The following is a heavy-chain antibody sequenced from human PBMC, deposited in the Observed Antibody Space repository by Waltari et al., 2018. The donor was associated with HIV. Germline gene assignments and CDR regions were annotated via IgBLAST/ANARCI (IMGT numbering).Heavy chain of an antibody. D-gene: IGHD3-10*01. Sequence: EVQLLESGGGLVQPGGSLRLSCAASGFTFSSYALSWFRQAPGKGLEWVSAISGRGGSTYYADSVKGRFTISRDNSKNTLYLQMNSLRAEDTAVYYCAQLYGSGSYYQFDYWGQGTLVTVSS. V-gene: IGHV3-23*01. J-gene: IGHJ4*02. CDR1: GFTFSSYA. CDR3: AQLYGSGSYYQFDY. CDR2: ISGRGGST.